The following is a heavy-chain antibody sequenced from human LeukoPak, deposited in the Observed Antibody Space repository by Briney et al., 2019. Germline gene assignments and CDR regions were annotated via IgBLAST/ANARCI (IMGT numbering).Heavy chain of an antibody. J-gene: IGHJ6*03. V-gene: IGHV4-34*01. CDR3: ARGPRTGGTRYHYYYYMDV. Sequence: SETLSLTCAVYGGSFSGYYWSWIRQPPGKGLEWIGEINHSGSTNYNPSLKSRVTISVDTSKNQFSLKLSSVTAADTAVYYCARGPRTGGTRYHYYYYMDVWGKGTTVTVSS. CDR1: GGSFSGYY. D-gene: IGHD1-14*01. CDR2: INHSGST.